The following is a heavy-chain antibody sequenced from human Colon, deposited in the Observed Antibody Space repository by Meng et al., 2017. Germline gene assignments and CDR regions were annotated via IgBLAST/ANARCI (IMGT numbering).Heavy chain of an antibody. CDR1: GFTFTNYA. D-gene: IGHD3-10*01. J-gene: IGHJ4*02. CDR3: ARDLYTSGRFDY. Sequence: ASVKVSCKTSGFTFTNYAIQWVRQAPGQSLEWMGWISVGNGNTKYSQKFQDRLTITRDTSASTAYMELSGLKSEDTAVYYCARDLYTSGRFDYWGQGTLVTVSS. CDR2: ISVGNGNT. V-gene: IGHV1-3*01.